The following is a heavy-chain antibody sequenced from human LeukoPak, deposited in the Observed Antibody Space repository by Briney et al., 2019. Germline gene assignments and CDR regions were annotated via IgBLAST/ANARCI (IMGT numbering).Heavy chain of an antibody. D-gene: IGHD3-22*01. CDR2: IRGNGDRT. CDR3: ASSYFGNRGSGYFQH. J-gene: IGHJ1*01. V-gene: IGHV3-23*01. CDR1: GFTFSSNA. Sequence: PGGSLRLSCAASGFTFSSNAMTWVRQAPGKGLEWVSTIRGNGDRTHYADSVTGRFTISRDNSKNTLYLQMNSLRAEDTAVYYCASSYFGNRGSGYFQHWGQGTLVTVSS.